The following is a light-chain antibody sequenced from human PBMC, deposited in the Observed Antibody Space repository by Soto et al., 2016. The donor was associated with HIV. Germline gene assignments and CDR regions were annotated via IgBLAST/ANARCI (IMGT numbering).Light chain of an antibody. Sequence: SYELTQSPSVSVAPGKTARITCGGNNIGSESVHWYQQRPGQAPVLLVYDDSDRPSGIPERFSGSNSGNTATLTISRVEAGDEADYYCQVWDRSSDVVFGRRDQADRP. CDR2: DDS. CDR3: QVWDRSSDVV. V-gene: IGLV3-21*03. CDR1: NIGSES. J-gene: IGLJ2*01.